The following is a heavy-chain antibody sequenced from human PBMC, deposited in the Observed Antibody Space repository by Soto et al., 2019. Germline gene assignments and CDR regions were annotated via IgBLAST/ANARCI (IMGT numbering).Heavy chain of an antibody. CDR2: INPNSGGT. Sequence: ASVKVSCKASGYTFTGYYMHWVRQAPGQGLEWMGWINPNSGGTNYAQKFQGRVTMTRDTSISTAYMELSRLRSDDTAVYYCARDLAGIAVAGTNDCWGQGTLVTVSS. CDR1: GYTFTGYY. D-gene: IGHD6-19*01. J-gene: IGHJ4*02. V-gene: IGHV1-2*02. CDR3: ARDLAGIAVAGTNDC.